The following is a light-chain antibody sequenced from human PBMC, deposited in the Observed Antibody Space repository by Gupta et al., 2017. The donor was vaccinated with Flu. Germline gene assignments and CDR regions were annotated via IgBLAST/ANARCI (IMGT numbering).Light chain of an antibody. J-gene: IGKJ5*01. CDR1: QGIGNY. Sequence: PSFLSASVGDRVTITCRASQGIGNYLAWYQQKAGVAPSLLISSASTVHRGVPSRFSGSGSVTEFTLAIRSRHPEDFTTYYCRGRNSSRDTFGQGTRVEIK. V-gene: IGKV1-9*01. CDR2: SAS. CDR3: RGRNSSRDT.